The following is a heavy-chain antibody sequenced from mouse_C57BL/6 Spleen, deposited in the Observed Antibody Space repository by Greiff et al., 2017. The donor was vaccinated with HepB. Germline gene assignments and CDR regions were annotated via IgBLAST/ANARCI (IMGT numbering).Heavy chain of an antibody. J-gene: IGHJ1*03. D-gene: IGHD1-2*01. CDR3: AREGLTTAPFDV. V-gene: IGHV1-82*01. Sequence: QVQLQQSGPELVKPGASVKISCKASGYAFSSSWMNWVKQRPGKGLEWIGRIYPGDGDTNYNGKFKGKATLTADKSSSTAYMQLSSLTSEDSAVYFCAREGLTTAPFDVWGTGTTVTVSS. CDR2: IYPGDGDT. CDR1: GYAFSSSW.